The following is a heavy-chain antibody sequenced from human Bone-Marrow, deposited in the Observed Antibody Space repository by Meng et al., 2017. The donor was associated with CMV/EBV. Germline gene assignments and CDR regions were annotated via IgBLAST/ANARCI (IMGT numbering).Heavy chain of an antibody. CDR3: ACLNSETYGDRGHLDY. Sequence: GETLKISCAVSEFTFDIYSKHWVRQAPGEGPEWVAVISYDGGIQFYAESVKGRFTISRDNAKDTLYLQMNTLRAEDTAIYYCACLNSETYGDRGHLDYWGQGTLVTASS. V-gene: IGHV3-30*04. J-gene: IGHJ4*02. CDR2: ISYDGGIQ. D-gene: IGHD1-26*01. CDR1: EFTFDIYS.